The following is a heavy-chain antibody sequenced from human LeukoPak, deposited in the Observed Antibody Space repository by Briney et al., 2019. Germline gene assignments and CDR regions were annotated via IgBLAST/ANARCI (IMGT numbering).Heavy chain of an antibody. Sequence: GASVKVSCKASGYTFTGYYMHWVRQAPGQGIEWMGWINPNSGGTIYAQKFQGRVTMTRDTSISTAYMELSRLRSDDTAVYYCARGPYYGSGRRGYYFDYWGQGTLVTVSS. J-gene: IGHJ4*02. CDR1: GYTFTGYY. V-gene: IGHV1-2*02. CDR3: ARGPYYGSGRRGYYFDY. D-gene: IGHD3-10*01. CDR2: INPNSGGT.